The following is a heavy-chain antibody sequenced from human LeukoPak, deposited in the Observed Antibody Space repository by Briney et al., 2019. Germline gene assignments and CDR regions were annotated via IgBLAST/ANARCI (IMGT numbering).Heavy chain of an antibody. CDR1: GYTFTGYY. V-gene: IGHV1-46*01. CDR2: INPSGGRT. D-gene: IGHD3-22*01. CDR3: ARDQRYYDSIGHLDY. Sequence: ASVTDSCKASGYTFTGYYMHWVRQAPGQGLEWMGIINPSGGRTSYAQKFQGRVTMTRDTSTSTVYMELSSLRSEDTAVYYCARDQRYYDSIGHLDYWGAGTLVTVSS. J-gene: IGHJ4*02.